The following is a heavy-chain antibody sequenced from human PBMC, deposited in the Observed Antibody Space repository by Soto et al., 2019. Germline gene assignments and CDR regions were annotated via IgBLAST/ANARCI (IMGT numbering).Heavy chain of an antibody. CDR2: IVVGSGNT. Sequence: ASVKVSCKASGFTFTSSAVQWVRQARGQRLEWIGWIVVGSGNTNYAQKFQERVTITRDMSTSTAYMELSSLRSEDTAVYYCAAILSKTSSGWPDFDYWGQGTLVTVSS. CDR1: GFTFTSSA. CDR3: AAILSKTSSGWPDFDY. D-gene: IGHD6-19*01. J-gene: IGHJ4*02. V-gene: IGHV1-58*01.